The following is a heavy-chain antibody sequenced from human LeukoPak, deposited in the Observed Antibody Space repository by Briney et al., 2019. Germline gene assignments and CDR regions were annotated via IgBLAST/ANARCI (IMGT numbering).Heavy chain of an antibody. CDR2: ISYDGSNK. Sequence: PGRSLRLSCAASGFTFSSYGMHWVRQAPGKGLEWVAVISYDGSNKYYADSVKGRFTISRDNSKNTLYLQMNSLRAEDTAVYYCARDLKVVTAIENGMDVWGQGTTVTVSS. J-gene: IGHJ6*02. CDR3: ARDLKVVTAIENGMDV. V-gene: IGHV3-30*03. D-gene: IGHD2-21*02. CDR1: GFTFSSYG.